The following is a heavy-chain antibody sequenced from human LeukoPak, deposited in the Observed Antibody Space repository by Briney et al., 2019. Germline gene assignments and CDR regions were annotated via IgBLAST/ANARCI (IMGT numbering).Heavy chain of an antibody. Sequence: GGSLRLTCTVSGFTVTNELMDWVRQAPGKGPEWVALINADGDAVYADSAKGRFTISRDTSRNMVYLQMNSLRPVDSAVYYCTRDRAGRQAWVEFDLWGQGTLVTVSS. V-gene: IGHV3-53*05. D-gene: IGHD3-10*01. CDR1: GFTVTNEL. CDR3: TRDRAGRQAWVEFDL. J-gene: IGHJ5*02. CDR2: INADGDA.